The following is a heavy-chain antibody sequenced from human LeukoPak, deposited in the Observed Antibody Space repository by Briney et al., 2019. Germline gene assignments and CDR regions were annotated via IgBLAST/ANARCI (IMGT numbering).Heavy chain of an antibody. Sequence: PSETLSLTCTVSGGSISSYYWSWIRQPPGKGLEWIGYIYYSGSTNYNPSLKSRVTMSVDTSKNQFSLKLSSVTAADTAVYYCAREYPTYDILTGYSPYYYYGMDVWGQGTTVTVSS. CDR2: IYYSGST. D-gene: IGHD3-9*01. CDR3: AREYPTYDILTGYSPYYYYGMDV. V-gene: IGHV4-59*12. J-gene: IGHJ6*02. CDR1: GGSISSYY.